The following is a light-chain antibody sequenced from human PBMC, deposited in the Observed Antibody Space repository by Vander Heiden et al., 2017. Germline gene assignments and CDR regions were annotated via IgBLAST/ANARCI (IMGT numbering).Light chain of an antibody. V-gene: IGKV1-39*01. CDR1: QSISSY. CDR2: AAS. CDR3: QQNYSTPLT. J-gene: IGKJ4*01. Sequence: DIQMTQSPSSLSASVGDRVTITCRASQSISSYLNWYQQKPGKAPKLLIYAASSLQSGVPSRLSGSGSGTDFTLTISSLQPEDFATYYCQQNYSTPLTFGGGTKVEIK.